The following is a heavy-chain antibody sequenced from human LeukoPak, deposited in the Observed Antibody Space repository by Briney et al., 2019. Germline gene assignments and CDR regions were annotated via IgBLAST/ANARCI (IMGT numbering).Heavy chain of an antibody. J-gene: IGHJ4*02. CDR2: IYYSGST. D-gene: IGHD5-24*01. CDR1: GGSISSGDYY. Sequence: SETLSLTCTVSGGSISSGDYYWSWIRQPPGKGLEWIGYIYYSGSTYYNPPLKSRVTISVDTSKNQFSLKLSSVTAADTAVYYCATSRGRWLQFDYWGQGTLVTVSS. CDR3: ATSRGRWLQFDY. V-gene: IGHV4-30-4*01.